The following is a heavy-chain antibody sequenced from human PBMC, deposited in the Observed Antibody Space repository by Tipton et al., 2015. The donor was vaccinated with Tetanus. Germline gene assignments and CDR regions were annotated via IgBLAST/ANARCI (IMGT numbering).Heavy chain of an antibody. J-gene: IGHJ4*02. D-gene: IGHD3-22*01. V-gene: IGHV3-23*01. CDR3: ATAGGLGYDSSGYSPFDY. CDR2: ISDSGIST. CDR1: GFTFRSYA. Sequence: SLRLSCAASGFTFRSYAMSWVRQAPGKGLEWVSSISDSGISTYYAGSVKGRFTISRDNSKNTLYLQMSSLRAEDTAVYYCATAGGLGYDSSGYSPFDYWGQGTLVTVSS.